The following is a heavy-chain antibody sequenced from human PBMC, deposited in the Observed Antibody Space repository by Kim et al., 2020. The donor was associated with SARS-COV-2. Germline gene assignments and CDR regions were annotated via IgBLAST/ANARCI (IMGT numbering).Heavy chain of an antibody. CDR1: GDSTSSYY. CDR3: TRRRSLTSGWFIAY. CDR2: SYYRGST. J-gene: IGHJ4*02. Sequence: SETLSLTCTVSGDSTSSYYWSWIRQPPGKGLEWIGYSYYRGSTNYNPSLKSRVAISVDTSKNQLSLKLSSVTAADTAVYYCTRRRSLTSGWFIAYWGQGTLVTVSS. D-gene: IGHD6-19*01. V-gene: IGHV4-59*08.